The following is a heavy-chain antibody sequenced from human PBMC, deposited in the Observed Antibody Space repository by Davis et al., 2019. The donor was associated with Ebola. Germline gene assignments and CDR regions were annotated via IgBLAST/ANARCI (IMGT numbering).Heavy chain of an antibody. J-gene: IGHJ5*02. CDR2: INAGNGDT. CDR3: AREDSYGLNWFDP. Sequence: AASVKVSCKASGYIFTSYAMHWVRQAPGQRLEWMGWINAGNGDTKYSQKFRDRVTITRDTSASTAYMELSSLRSEDTAVYYCAREDSYGLNWFDPWGQGTLVTVSS. V-gene: IGHV1-3*01. CDR1: GYIFTSYA. D-gene: IGHD5-18*01.